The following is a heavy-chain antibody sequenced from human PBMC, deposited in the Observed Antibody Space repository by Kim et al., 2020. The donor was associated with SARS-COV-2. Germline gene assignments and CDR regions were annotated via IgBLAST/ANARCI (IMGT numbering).Heavy chain of an antibody. CDR3: ATCYRYYYDSRYFDL. CDR2: IIPILGIA. D-gene: IGHD3-22*01. J-gene: IGHJ2*01. CDR1: GGTFSSYA. Sequence: SVKFSCKASGGTFSSYAISWVRQAPGQGLEWMGRIIPILGIANYAQKFQGRVTITADKSTSTAYMELSSLRSEDTAVYYCATCYRYYYDSRYFDLWGRG. V-gene: IGHV1-69*04.